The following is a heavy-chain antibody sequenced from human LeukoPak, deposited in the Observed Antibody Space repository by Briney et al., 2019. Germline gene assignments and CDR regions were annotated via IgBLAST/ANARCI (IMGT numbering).Heavy chain of an antibody. Sequence: SETLSLTCAVYGGSFSGYYWSWIRQPPGKGLEWIGEINHSGSTNYNPSLKSRVTISVDTSKNQFSLKLSSVTAADTAVYYCASISGYDPTFDYWGQGTLVTVSS. CDR1: GGSFSGYY. V-gene: IGHV4-34*01. D-gene: IGHD5-12*01. CDR3: ASISGYDPTFDY. J-gene: IGHJ4*02. CDR2: INHSGST.